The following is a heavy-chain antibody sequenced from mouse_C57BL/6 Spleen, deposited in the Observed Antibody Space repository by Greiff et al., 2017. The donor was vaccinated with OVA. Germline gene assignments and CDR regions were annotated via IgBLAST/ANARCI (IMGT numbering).Heavy chain of an antibody. J-gene: IGHJ3*01. CDR2: IYPRDGST. CDR1: GYTFTSYD. D-gene: IGHD1-1*01. V-gene: IGHV1-85*01. CDR3: TIITTVVAPSFAY. Sequence: QVQLQQSGPELVKPGASVKLSCKASGYTFTSYDINWVKQRPGQGLEWIGWIYPRDGSTKYNEKFKGKATLTVDTSSSTAYMELHSLTSEDSAVYYCTIITTVVAPSFAYWGQGTLVTVSA.